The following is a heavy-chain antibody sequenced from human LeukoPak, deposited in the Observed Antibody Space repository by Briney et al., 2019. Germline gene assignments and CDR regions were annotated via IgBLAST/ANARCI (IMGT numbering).Heavy chain of an antibody. CDR3: AKDSSGGGRSVNWFDP. CDR1: GFTFSSYA. V-gene: IGHV3-23*01. J-gene: IGHJ5*02. D-gene: IGHD2-15*01. CDR2: ISGSGGST. Sequence: GGSLRLSCAASGFTFSSYAMSWVRQAPGKGLEWVSAISGSGGSTYYADSVKGRFTIYSDNSKNTLYLQMNSLRAEDTAVYYCAKDSSGGGRSVNWFDPWGQGALVTVSS.